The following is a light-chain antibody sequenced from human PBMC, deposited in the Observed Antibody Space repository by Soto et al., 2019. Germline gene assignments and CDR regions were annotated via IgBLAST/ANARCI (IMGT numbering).Light chain of an antibody. V-gene: IGKV1-5*03. CDR3: QQYKSFWT. CDR2: KAS. Sequence: DIEMTQSPPTLSASVGDRVTITCRASQTVSNWLAWYHQKPGEAPKVLIYKASALESGVPSRFSGSGSGTEFTLTISSLQPDDFATYYCQQYKSFWTFDQGTKVELK. J-gene: IGKJ1*01. CDR1: QTVSNW.